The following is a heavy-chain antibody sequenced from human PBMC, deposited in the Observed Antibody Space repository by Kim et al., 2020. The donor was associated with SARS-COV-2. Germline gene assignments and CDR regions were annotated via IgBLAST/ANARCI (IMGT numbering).Heavy chain of an antibody. CDR1: GGSFSGYY. CDR2: INHSGST. D-gene: IGHD3-3*01. CDR3: ARGRSNYDFWSPAPYYYYYMDV. J-gene: IGHJ6*03. Sequence: SETLSLTCAVYGGSFSGYYWSWIRQPPGKGLEWIGEINHSGSTNYNPSLKSRVTISVDTPKNQFSLKLSSVTAADTAVYYCARGRSNYDFWSPAPYYYYYMDVWGKGTTVTVSS. V-gene: IGHV4-34*01.